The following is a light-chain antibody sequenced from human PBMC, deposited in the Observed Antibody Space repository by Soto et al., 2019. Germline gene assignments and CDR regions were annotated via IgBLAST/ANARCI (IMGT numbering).Light chain of an antibody. CDR2: DAS. Sequence: EIVLTRSPATLSSFPGDRVTLSCRASQSVSSSYLAWYQQKPGQAPRLLIYDASSRASGIPDRFTGSGSGTDFTLTISRLEPEDFAVYYCQQYGSSLLFGQGTKV. V-gene: IGKV3-20*01. CDR3: QQYGSSLL. J-gene: IGKJ1*01. CDR1: QSVSSSY.